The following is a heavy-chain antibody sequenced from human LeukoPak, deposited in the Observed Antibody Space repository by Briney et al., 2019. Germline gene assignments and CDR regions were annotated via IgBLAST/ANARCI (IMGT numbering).Heavy chain of an antibody. CDR1: GGSINTYY. J-gene: IGHJ4*02. CDR3: AREVVVAGDIDY. CDR2: IYYSGST. Sequence: SETLSLTCTVSGGSINTYYGSWIRQPPGKGLEWIGYIYYSGSTKYNPSLERRISISVDTSKNQFSLRLSSVTAADRAVYYCAREVVVAGDIDYWGQGTLVTVSS. V-gene: IGHV4-59*01. D-gene: IGHD2-15*01.